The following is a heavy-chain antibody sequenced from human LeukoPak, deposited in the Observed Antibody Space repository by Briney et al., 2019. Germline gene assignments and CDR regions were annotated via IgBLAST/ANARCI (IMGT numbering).Heavy chain of an antibody. V-gene: IGHV3-21*01. J-gene: IGHJ4*02. CDR2: ISSTSRYI. D-gene: IGHD1-1*01. CDR1: GYTIRTYN. Sequence: GGSLRLSCAATGYTIRTYNMNWGRQAPGKGLEWVSSISSTSRYIYYADSVKARFTISRDNAKNSLYLQMSSLRADDTAVYYCARDMPTDGQYYSDYWGQGTLVTVSS. CDR3: ARDMPTDGQYYSDY.